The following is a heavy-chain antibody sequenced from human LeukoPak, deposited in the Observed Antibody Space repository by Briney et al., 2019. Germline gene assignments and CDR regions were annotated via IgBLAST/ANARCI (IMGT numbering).Heavy chain of an antibody. CDR1: GDSFSSNSAA. Sequence: SQTLSLTCAISGDSFSSNSAAWHWIRQSPSRGLEWLGRTYYRSKLYNDYAVSVKSRLTINPDTSKNQFSLQLNSVTPEDTAMYYCARGGAGGRAFDIWGQGTMVTVSS. CDR3: ARGGAGGRAFDI. V-gene: IGHV6-1*01. D-gene: IGHD2-15*01. CDR2: TYYRSKLYN. J-gene: IGHJ3*02.